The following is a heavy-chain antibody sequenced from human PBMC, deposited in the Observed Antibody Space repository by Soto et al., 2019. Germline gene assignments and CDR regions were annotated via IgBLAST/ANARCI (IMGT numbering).Heavy chain of an antibody. D-gene: IGHD7-27*01. CDR2: ISGSGTA. Sequence: PSETLSLTCTVSGDSLTSGDYYWSWIRQPPGKGLEWMGYISGSGTAYYKPSLKSRTLLSVDTSNNQFSLRLTSVTAADTAVYFCARARPWGGGRPFDYWGQGTLVTVSS. CDR3: ARARPWGGGRPFDY. V-gene: IGHV4-30-4*08. J-gene: IGHJ4*02. CDR1: GDSLTSGDYY.